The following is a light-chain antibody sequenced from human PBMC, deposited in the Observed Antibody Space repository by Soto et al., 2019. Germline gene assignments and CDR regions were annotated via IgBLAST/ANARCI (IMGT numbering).Light chain of an antibody. CDR1: QSVSTW. CDR2: AAS. Sequence: DIQMTQSPSTLSASVGDRVTITCRASQSVSTWVAWYQQKQGRVPKPLIYAASTLESGVPSRFSGSGSGTEVTLTIAGLQPDDFATYYCQQYNGYSETFGQGTKLEIK. V-gene: IGKV1-5*03. CDR3: QQYNGYSET. J-gene: IGKJ2*01.